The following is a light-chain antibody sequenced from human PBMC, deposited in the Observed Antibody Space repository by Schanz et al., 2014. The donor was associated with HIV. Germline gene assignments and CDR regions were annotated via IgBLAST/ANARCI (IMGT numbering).Light chain of an antibody. CDR2: KAS. J-gene: IGKJ2*01. CDR3: LQYNDDVYT. CDR1: QSISSW. Sequence: DIQMAQSPSTLSASVGDRVTITCRASQSISSWLAWYQQRPGKAPKLLIYKASSLEPGVPSRFSGSGSGTEFTLTISSLQPDDFATYYCLQYNDDVYTFGQGTKLEIK. V-gene: IGKV1-5*03.